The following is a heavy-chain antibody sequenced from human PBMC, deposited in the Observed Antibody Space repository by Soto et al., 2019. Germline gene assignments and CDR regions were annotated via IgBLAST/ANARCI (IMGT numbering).Heavy chain of an antibody. CDR3: AKDRVTTVTTYDY. J-gene: IGHJ4*02. D-gene: IGHD4-17*01. CDR1: GFTFSSYA. V-gene: IGHV3-23*01. Sequence: GGSLRLSCAASGFTFSSYAMSWVRQDPGKGLEWVSAISGSGGSTYYADSVKGRFTISRDNSKNTLYLQMNSLRAENTAVYYCAKDRVTTVTTYDYWGQGTLVTVSS. CDR2: ISGSGGST.